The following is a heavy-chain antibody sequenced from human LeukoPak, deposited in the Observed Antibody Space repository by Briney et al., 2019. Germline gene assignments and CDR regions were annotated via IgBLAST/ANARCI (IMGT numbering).Heavy chain of an antibody. CDR3: AKGVDIVVIVSALDY. Sequence: GGSLRLSCAASGFTFSSYAMTWVRQAPGKGLEWVSGISGSGVGTYYADSVKGRFTISRDNSKNMLYLQMNSLRAEDTAVYYCAKGVDIVVIVSALDYWGQGTLVTVSS. CDR2: ISGSGVGT. D-gene: IGHD2-15*01. V-gene: IGHV3-23*01. J-gene: IGHJ4*02. CDR1: GFTFSSYA.